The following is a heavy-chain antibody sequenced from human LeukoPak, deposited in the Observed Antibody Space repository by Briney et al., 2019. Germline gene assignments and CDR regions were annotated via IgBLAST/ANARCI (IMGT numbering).Heavy chain of an antibody. D-gene: IGHD1-1*01. CDR1: GFTFSDFA. Sequence: GGSLRLSCAASGFTFSDFAMIWVRQPPGKGLEWVSSISSSSSYIYYADSVKGRFTISRDNAKNSLYLQMNSLRAEDTAVYYCVELELDYWGQGTLVTVSS. J-gene: IGHJ4*02. CDR2: ISSSSSYI. V-gene: IGHV3-21*01. CDR3: VELELDY.